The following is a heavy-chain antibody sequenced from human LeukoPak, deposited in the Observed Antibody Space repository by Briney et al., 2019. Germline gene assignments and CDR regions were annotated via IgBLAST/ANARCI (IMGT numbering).Heavy chain of an antibody. CDR2: ISGSGGST. J-gene: IGHJ6*02. V-gene: IGHV3-23*01. CDR3: AANYDYGDADYYYYGMDV. Sequence: GGSLRPSCAASGFTFSSYAMSWVRQAPGKGLEWVSAISGSGGSTYYADSVKGRFTISRDNSKNTLYLQMNSLRAEDTAVYYCAANYDYGDADYYYYGMDVWGQGTTVTVSS. CDR1: GFTFSSYA. D-gene: IGHD4-17*01.